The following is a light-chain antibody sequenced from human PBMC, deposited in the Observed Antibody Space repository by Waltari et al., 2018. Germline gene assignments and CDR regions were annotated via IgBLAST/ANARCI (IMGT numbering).Light chain of an antibody. CDR3: CSYASTTWV. Sequence: QSALTQPASVSGSPGLSITISCTGTSSDVGSYTFVSWSQQNPGKAPKPMIYDVTKRPSGVSSRFSGSKSGNTASLTISGLQAGDEADYYCCSYASTTWVFGGGTRLTVL. CDR1: SSDVGSYTF. J-gene: IGLJ3*02. CDR2: DVT. V-gene: IGLV2-23*02.